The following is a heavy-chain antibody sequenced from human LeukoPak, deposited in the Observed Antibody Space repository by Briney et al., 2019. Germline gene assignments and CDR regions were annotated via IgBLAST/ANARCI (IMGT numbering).Heavy chain of an antibody. CDR1: GFTDSSNY. Sequence: GSLRLSCAASGFTDSSNYMSWVRQAPGKGLEWVSVIYSGGSTYYADSVKGRFTISRDNSKNTLYLQMNSLRAEDTAVYYYARPYDSSGSYYYYGMDVWGQGTTVTVSS. D-gene: IGHD3-22*01. V-gene: IGHV3-53*05. CDR2: IYSGGST. CDR3: ARPYDSSGSYYYYGMDV. J-gene: IGHJ6*02.